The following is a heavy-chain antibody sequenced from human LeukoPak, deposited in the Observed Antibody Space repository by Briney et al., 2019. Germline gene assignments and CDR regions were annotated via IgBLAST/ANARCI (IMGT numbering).Heavy chain of an antibody. J-gene: IGHJ4*02. CDR3: ANEIRPNDY. CDR2: ISISGTKT. D-gene: IGHD4-17*01. Sequence: GGSLRLSCAASEFGFSTHAMTWVRQAPGKGLEWVSAISISGTKTYYADSVKGRFTISRDNSKNTLYLQMYSLRAEDTAVYYCANEIRPNDYWGQGTLVTVSS. V-gene: IGHV3-23*01. CDR1: EFGFSTHA.